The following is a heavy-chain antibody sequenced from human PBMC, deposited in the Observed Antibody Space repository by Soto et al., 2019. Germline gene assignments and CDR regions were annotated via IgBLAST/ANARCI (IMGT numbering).Heavy chain of an antibody. D-gene: IGHD3-22*01. CDR3: ARENSSGYYSYYYYGMDV. CDR1: GFTFSSYA. Sequence: GESLKISCAASGFTFSSYAMHWVRQAPGKGLEWVAVISYDGSNKYYADSVKGRFTISRDNSKNTLYLQMNSLRAEDTAVYYCARENSSGYYSYYYYGMDVWCQGTMGTVS. V-gene: IGHV3-30-3*01. CDR2: ISYDGSNK. J-gene: IGHJ6*02.